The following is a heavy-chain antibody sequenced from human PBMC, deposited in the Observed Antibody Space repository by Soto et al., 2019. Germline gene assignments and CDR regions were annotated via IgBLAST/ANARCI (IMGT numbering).Heavy chain of an antibody. V-gene: IGHV3-23*01. CDR3: VRDLYRSATMPCLDH. J-gene: IGHJ4*02. CDR1: GFTFINYA. Sequence: GGSLRLSCEASGFTFINYAMSWVRQSPGKGLEWVSSISDTGGDSYYADSMDGRFTVSRDNSKNTLYLQINSLRAEDTAIYYCVRDLYRSATMPCLDHWGQGALVTAPQ. CDR2: ISDTGGDS. D-gene: IGHD1-1*01.